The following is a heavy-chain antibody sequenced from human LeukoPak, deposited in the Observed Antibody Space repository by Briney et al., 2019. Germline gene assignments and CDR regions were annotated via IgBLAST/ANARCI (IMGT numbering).Heavy chain of an antibody. Sequence: GGSLRLSCAASGFTVSSNAMTWVRQAPGKGLDWVSVIYSGGSTYYADSVKGRFSISRDNSKNTLYLQMNSLRVEDTAVYYCARVVTSSSDYFDYWGQGTLVTVSS. CDR1: GFTVSSNA. D-gene: IGHD6-6*01. CDR2: IYSGGST. V-gene: IGHV3-66*01. CDR3: ARVVTSSSDYFDY. J-gene: IGHJ4*02.